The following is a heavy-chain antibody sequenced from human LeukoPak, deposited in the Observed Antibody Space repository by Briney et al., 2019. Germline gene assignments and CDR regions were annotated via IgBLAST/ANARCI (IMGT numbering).Heavy chain of an antibody. D-gene: IGHD4-23*01. CDR2: VSGSGSTT. CDR1: GFTFSTYG. CDR3: AKSLDYGGNRARLDF. Sequence: GGSLRLSCAASGFTFSTYGMNWVRQAPEKGLEWVSAVSGSGSTTYYARSVKGRFTVSRDNSKNTLYLQMNSLRVDDTAVYYCAKSLDYGGNRARLDFWGQGTLVTVSS. J-gene: IGHJ4*02. V-gene: IGHV3-23*01.